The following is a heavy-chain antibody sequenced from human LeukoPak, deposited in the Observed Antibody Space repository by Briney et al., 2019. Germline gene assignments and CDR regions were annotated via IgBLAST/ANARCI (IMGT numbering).Heavy chain of an antibody. J-gene: IGHJ5*02. D-gene: IGHD3-9*01. CDR2: FYYSGIT. CDR3: ARDRGGYDILTGYPNWFDL. CDR1: GGSISSYY. Sequence: SETLSLTCTVSGGSISSYYWSWIRQPPGKGLEWIGYFYYSGITNYNHSLRSRVTISVDTSKNQFSLKLSSVTAADTAVYYCARDRGGYDILTGYPNWFDLWGQGTLVTVSS. V-gene: IGHV4-59*01.